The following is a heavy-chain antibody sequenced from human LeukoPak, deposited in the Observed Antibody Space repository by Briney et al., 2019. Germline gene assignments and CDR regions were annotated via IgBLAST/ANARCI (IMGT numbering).Heavy chain of an antibody. Sequence: PSETLSLTCAVYGGSFSGYYWSWIRQPPGKGLEWIGEINHSGSTNYNPSLKSRVTISVDTSKNQFSLKLSSVTAADTAVCYCASLLAFDYWGQGTLVTVSS. CDR1: GGSFSGYY. CDR2: INHSGST. V-gene: IGHV4-34*01. CDR3: ASLLAFDY. J-gene: IGHJ4*02.